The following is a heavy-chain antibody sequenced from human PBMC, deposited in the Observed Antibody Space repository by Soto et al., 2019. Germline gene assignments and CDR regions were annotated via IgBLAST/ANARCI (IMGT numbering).Heavy chain of an antibody. CDR2: IYYSGRT. CDR3: ASSPIRITIFGVVTPNWFDP. V-gene: IGHV4-61*08. Sequence: SETLSLTCTVSGVSISSGGYYWSWIRQHPGKGLEWIGNIYYSGRTYYNPSLKSRVTISADTSRNQFSLKLSSVIAADTAVYYCASSPIRITIFGVVTPNWFDPWGQGTLVTVS. CDR1: GVSISSGGYY. D-gene: IGHD3-3*01. J-gene: IGHJ5*02.